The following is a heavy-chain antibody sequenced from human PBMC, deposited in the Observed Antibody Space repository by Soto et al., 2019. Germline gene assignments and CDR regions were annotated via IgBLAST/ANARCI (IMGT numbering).Heavy chain of an antibody. J-gene: IGHJ4*02. CDR2: IDPSDSYT. D-gene: IGHD3-22*01. V-gene: IGHV5-10-1*01. Sequence: GESLKISCKGSGYSFTNYWISWVRQTPGKGLEWMGRIDPSDSYTNYSPSFQGHVTISADKSISTAYLQWCSLKASDTAMYYCARHFYYYDSTGYYEFDYWGQGTLVTVSS. CDR1: GYSFTNYW. CDR3: ARHFYYYDSTGYYEFDY.